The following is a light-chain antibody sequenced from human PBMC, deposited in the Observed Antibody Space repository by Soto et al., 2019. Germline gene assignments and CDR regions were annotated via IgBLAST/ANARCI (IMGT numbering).Light chain of an antibody. CDR1: SSDVGSYNL. CDR3: SSYAGRVV. CDR2: EGT. J-gene: IGLJ2*01. Sequence: QSALTLPASVSGSPGQSITISCTGTSSDVGSYNLVSWYQQHPGKAPKLIIYEGTHRPSGVSNRFSGSKSGNTASLTISGLQAEDEAHYYCSSYAGRVVFGGGTKLTVL. V-gene: IGLV2-23*01.